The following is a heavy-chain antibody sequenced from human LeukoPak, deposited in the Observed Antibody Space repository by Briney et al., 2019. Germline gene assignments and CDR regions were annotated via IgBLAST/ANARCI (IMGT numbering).Heavy chain of an antibody. D-gene: IGHD2-2*02. CDR1: GGSISSGGYY. J-gene: IGHJ5*02. CDR3: ATSGFLKCSSTSCYTGWFDP. V-gene: IGHV4-30-2*01. CDR2: IYHSGST. Sequence: SQTLSLTCTVSGGSISSGGYYWSWIRQPPGKGLEWIGYIYHSGSTYYNPSLKSRVTISVDTSKNQFSLKLSSVTAADTAVYYCATSGFLKCSSTSCYTGWFDPWGQGTLVTVSS.